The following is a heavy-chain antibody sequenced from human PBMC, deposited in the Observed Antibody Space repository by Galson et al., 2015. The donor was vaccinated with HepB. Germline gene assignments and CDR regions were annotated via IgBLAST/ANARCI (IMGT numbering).Heavy chain of an antibody. V-gene: IGHV6-1*01. CDR1: GDSVSSYSAA. Sequence: AISGDSVSSYSAAWNWIRQSPSRGLEWLGRTYYRSKWYNDYAVSVKSRITINPDTSKNQFSLQLNSVTPEDTAVYYCARDSGGGYCSSTSCYRRGSDYYYYYMDVWGKGTTVTVSS. D-gene: IGHD2-2*02. CDR2: TYYRSKWYN. J-gene: IGHJ6*03. CDR3: ARDSGGGYCSSTSCYRRGSDYYYYYMDV.